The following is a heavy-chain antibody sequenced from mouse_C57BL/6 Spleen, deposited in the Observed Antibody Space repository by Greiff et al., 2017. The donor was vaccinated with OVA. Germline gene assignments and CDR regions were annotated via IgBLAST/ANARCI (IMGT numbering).Heavy chain of an antibody. V-gene: IGHV2-2*01. J-gene: IGHJ1*03. Sequence: VQLQQSGPGLVQPSQSLSITCTVSGFSLTSYGVHWVRQSPGKGLEWLGVIWSGGSTDYNAAFISRLLISKDTSTSQFFFKMNSLQADDSAIYYSSTSFLNYGSSYVDWYFDVWGTGTTVTVSS. CDR1: GFSLTSYG. D-gene: IGHD1-1*01. CDR2: IWSGGST. CDR3: STSFLNYGSSYVDWYFDV.